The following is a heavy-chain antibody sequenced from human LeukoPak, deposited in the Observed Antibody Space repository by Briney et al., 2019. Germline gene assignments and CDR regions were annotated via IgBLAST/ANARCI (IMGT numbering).Heavy chain of an antibody. J-gene: IGHJ6*04. CDR2: ISSSSSYI. V-gene: IGHV3-21*01. D-gene: IGHD2-2*01. CDR3: ARESSYYYGMDV. Sequence: GGPLRLPCAASGFTFSSYSMNWVRQAPGKGLEWVSSISSSSSYIYYADSVKGRFTISRDNAKNSLYLQMNSLRAEDTAVYYCARESSYYYGMDVWGKGTTVTVSS. CDR1: GFTFSSYS.